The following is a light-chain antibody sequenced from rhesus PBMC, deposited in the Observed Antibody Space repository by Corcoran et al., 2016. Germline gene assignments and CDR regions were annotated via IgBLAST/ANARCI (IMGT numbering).Light chain of an antibody. V-gene: IGKV1-74*01. CDR1: ENINNY. J-gene: IGKJ2*01. CDR2: AAS. CDR3: QHSDGTPYN. Sequence: DIQMTQSPSSLSASVGDRVTITCRASENINNYLHWYQQKPGKAPKLLIHAASTLQSGAPSRFSGNGSGTDYTFTISSLQPEDFATYYCQHSDGTPYNFGQGTKVEIK.